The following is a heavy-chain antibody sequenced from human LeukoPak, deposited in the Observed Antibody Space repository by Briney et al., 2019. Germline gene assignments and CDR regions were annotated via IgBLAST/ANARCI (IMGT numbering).Heavy chain of an antibody. Sequence: GESLKISCKGSGYSFTSYWIGWVRQLPGKGLEWMGIIYPGDSDTRYSPSFQGQVTISADKSISTAYLQWSSLKASDTAMYYCARQPYYYDSSGYSPFDYWGQGTLVTVSS. CDR3: ARQPYYYDSSGYSPFDY. CDR2: IYPGDSDT. D-gene: IGHD3-22*01. J-gene: IGHJ4*02. CDR1: GYSFTSYW. V-gene: IGHV5-51*01.